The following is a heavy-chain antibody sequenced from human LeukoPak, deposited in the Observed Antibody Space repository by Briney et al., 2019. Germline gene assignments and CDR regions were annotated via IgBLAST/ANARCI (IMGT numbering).Heavy chain of an antibody. CDR1: GFTFSSYE. CDR3: ASPLGVHSDYFDY. D-gene: IGHD2-8*01. V-gene: IGHV3-48*03. Sequence: PGGSLRLSCAASGFTFSSYEMNWVRQAPGKGLEWVSYISSSGSTIYYADSVKGRFTISRDNAKNSLYLQMDSLRAEDTAVYYCASPLGVHSDYFDYRGQGTLVTVSS. CDR2: ISSSGSTI. J-gene: IGHJ4*02.